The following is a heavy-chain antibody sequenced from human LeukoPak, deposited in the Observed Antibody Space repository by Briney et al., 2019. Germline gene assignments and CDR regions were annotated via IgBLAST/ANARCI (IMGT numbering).Heavy chain of an antibody. Sequence: GGSLRLSCAASGFTFSSYSMNWVRQAPGKGLEWVSSISSSSSYIYYGDSVKGRFTISRDNSKNTLYLQMNSLRAEDTAVYYCAKDLYGDYAIDYWGQGTLVTVSS. CDR3: AKDLYGDYAIDY. J-gene: IGHJ4*02. CDR2: ISSSSSYI. CDR1: GFTFSSYS. V-gene: IGHV3-21*01. D-gene: IGHD4-17*01.